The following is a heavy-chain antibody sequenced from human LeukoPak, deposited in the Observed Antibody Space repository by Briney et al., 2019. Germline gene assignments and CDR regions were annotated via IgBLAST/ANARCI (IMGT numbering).Heavy chain of an antibody. V-gene: IGHV1-18*01. CDR3: ARDPVKYCGGDCYSGGSSFDP. J-gene: IGHJ5*02. CDR1: GYTFTNYA. Sequence: ASVKVSCTASGYTFTNYAISWVRQAPGQGLEWMGWISGYNGNTIYAQNFQGRVTMTTDRPTSTAYMELRSLRSDDTAVYYCARDPVKYCGGDCYSGGSSFDPWGQGTLVTVSS. D-gene: IGHD2-21*02. CDR2: ISGYNGNT.